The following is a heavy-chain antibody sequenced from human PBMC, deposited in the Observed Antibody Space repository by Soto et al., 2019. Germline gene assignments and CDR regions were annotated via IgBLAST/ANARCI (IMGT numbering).Heavy chain of an antibody. D-gene: IGHD6-19*01. CDR3: ARGSIAVAGRNQLDY. J-gene: IGHJ4*02. CDR2: INAANGHT. Sequence: QVQLVQSGPEVKKTGASVKVSCRASGYFFTSYAIHWVRQAPGPRLEWLGWINAANGHTKYSQNFQGRVIITRDTSANTVYMEVSSLKSGDTAVYYCARGSIAVAGRNQLDYFGQGTRVTVFS. V-gene: IGHV1-3*01. CDR1: GYFFTSYA.